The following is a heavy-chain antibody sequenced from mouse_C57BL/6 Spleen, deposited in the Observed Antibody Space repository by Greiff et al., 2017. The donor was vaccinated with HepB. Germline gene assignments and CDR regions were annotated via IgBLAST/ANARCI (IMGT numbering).Heavy chain of an antibody. CDR3: ARKRLRGSSPYFDY. V-gene: IGHV1-18*01. CDR1: GYTFTDYN. D-gene: IGHD1-1*01. J-gene: IGHJ2*01. CDR2: INPNNGGT. Sequence: VQLQQSGPELVKPGASVKIPCKASGYTFTDYNMDWVKQSHGKSLEWIGDINPNNGGTIYNQKFKGKATLTVDKSSSTAYMELRSLTSEDTAVYYCARKRLRGSSPYFDYRGQGTTLTVSS.